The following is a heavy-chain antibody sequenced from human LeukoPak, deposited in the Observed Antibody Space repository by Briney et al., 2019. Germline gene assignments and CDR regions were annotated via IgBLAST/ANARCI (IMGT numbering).Heavy chain of an antibody. Sequence: ASVKVSCKASGYTFTSYGISWVRQAPGQGLEWMGWISGYNGNTNYSQKLQGRVTMTTDTSTSTAYTELRSLRSDDTAVYYCARVGPEMQWLALEDYWGQGTLVTVSS. J-gene: IGHJ4*02. D-gene: IGHD6-19*01. CDR2: ISGYNGNT. CDR3: ARVGPEMQWLALEDY. CDR1: GYTFTSYG. V-gene: IGHV1-18*01.